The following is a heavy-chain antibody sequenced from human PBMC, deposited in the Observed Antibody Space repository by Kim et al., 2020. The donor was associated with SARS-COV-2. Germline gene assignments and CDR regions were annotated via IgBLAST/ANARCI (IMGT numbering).Heavy chain of an antibody. Sequence: GGSLRLSCAASGFTFNNYAMHWVRQAPGKGLEWVGVIWHEGSHRTSDDSAQGRFTISRDNDNTTLFLQMDSLRAEDTAMDYCARDLSSIWAQALYYDFWGPGTLVTVSS. D-gene: IGHD3-16*01. CDR1: GFTFNNYA. CDR3: ARDLSSIWAQALYYDF. CDR2: IWHEGSHR. V-gene: IGHV3-33*02. J-gene: IGHJ4*02.